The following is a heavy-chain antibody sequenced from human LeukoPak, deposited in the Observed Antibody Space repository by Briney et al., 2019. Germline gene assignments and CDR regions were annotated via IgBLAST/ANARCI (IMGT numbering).Heavy chain of an antibody. CDR1: GGSISSGGYY. D-gene: IGHD6-13*01. V-gene: IGHV4-31*03. J-gene: IGHJ4*02. CDR3: ARHGHSTSWKLFDY. Sequence: PSETLSLTCTVSGGSISSGGYYWSWIRQHPGKGLEWIGYIYYSGSTYYNPSLKSRVTISVDTSKNQFSLKLSSVTAADTAVYYCARHGHSTSWKLFDYWGQGTLVTVSS. CDR2: IYYSGST.